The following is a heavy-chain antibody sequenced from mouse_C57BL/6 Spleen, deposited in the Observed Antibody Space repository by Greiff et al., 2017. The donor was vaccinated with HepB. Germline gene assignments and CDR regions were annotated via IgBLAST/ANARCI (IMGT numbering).Heavy chain of an antibody. CDR3: ARDGYSNYPFAY. CDR2: ISDGGSYT. Sequence: EVNVVESGGGLVKPGGSLKLSCAASGFTFSSYAMSWVRQTPEKRLEWVATISDGGSYTYYPDNVKGRFTISRDNAKNNLYLQMSHLKSEDTAMYYCARDGYSNYPFAYWGQGTLVTVSA. J-gene: IGHJ3*01. CDR1: GFTFSSYA. D-gene: IGHD2-5*01. V-gene: IGHV5-4*01.